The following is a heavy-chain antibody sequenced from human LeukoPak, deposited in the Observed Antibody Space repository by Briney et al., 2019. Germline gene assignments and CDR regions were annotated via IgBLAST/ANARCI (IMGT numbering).Heavy chain of an antibody. CDR2: IYYSGST. J-gene: IGHJ5*02. V-gene: IGHV4-30-4*01. Sequence: SETLSLTCTVSGGSISSGDYYWSWIRQPPGKGLEWIGYIYYSGSTYYNPSLKSRVSISVDTSKNQFSLKLSSVTAADTAVYYCARGGASILWFGEDQENWFDPWGQGTLVTVSS. D-gene: IGHD3-10*01. CDR3: ARGGASILWFGEDQENWFDP. CDR1: GGSISSGDYY.